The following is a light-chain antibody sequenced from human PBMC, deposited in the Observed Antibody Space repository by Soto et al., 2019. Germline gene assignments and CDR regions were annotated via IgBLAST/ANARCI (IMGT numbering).Light chain of an antibody. CDR2: GAS. CDR3: QQYNNWPPWT. CDR1: QSVSSN. Sequence: EIMMTQSPATLSVSPGERATLSCRASQSVSSNLAWYQQKPGQAPRLLIYGASTRATGITARFSGSGSGTEFTLNLSSLPSEDFAVYYCQQYNNWPPWTFGQGTKVDIK. J-gene: IGKJ1*01. V-gene: IGKV3-15*01.